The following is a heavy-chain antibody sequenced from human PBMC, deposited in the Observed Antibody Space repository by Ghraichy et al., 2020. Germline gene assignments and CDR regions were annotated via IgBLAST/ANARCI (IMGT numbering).Heavy chain of an antibody. CDR1: GGSFSGFY. V-gene: IGHV4-34*01. J-gene: IGHJ4*02. Sequence: SETLSLTCAVYGGSFSGFYWSWIRQSPGKRLEWIGEINHRGSTNYNPSLKSRVTISADTSKKQVSLKVKSVTAADTALYYCARASPVFDFWGQGTLVTVSS. CDR2: INHRGST. CDR3: ARASPVFDF.